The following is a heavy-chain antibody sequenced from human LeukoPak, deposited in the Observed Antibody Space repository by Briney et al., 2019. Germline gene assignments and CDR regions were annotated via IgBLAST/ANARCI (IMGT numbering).Heavy chain of an antibody. V-gene: IGHV4-38-2*02. J-gene: IGHJ6*02. Sequence: SETLSLTCTVSGYSITSGYNWAWIRQPPGKVLEWIGSIYHSGSTNYNPSLKSRVTISVDTSKNQFSLKLSSVTAADTAVYYCARQRREGGIASYYYGMDVWGQGTTVTVSS. CDR1: GYSITSGYN. CDR3: ARQRREGGIASYYYGMDV. D-gene: IGHD1-26*01. CDR2: IYHSGST.